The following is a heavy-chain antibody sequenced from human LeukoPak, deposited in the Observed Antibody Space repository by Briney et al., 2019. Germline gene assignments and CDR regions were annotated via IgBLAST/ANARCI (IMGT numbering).Heavy chain of an antibody. CDR3: ARPRRDCGGDCYCFDY. CDR2: ISSSGSTI. D-gene: IGHD2-21*02. Sequence: GGSLRLSCAASGFTFSDYYMSWIRQAPGKGLEWVSYISSSGSTIYYADSVKGRFTISRDNAKNSLYLQMNSLRAEETAVYYCARPRRDCGGDCYCFDYWGQGTLVTVSS. CDR1: GFTFSDYY. J-gene: IGHJ4*02. V-gene: IGHV3-11*01.